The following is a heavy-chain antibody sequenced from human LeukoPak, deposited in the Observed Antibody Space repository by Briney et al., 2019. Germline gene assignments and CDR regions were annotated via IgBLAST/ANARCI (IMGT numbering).Heavy chain of an antibody. V-gene: IGHV5-51*01. J-gene: IGHJ1*01. CDR3: ARHGVGFQDYGDYAEYFQH. CDR1: GYSFTSYW. CDR2: IYPGDSDT. Sequence: GESLKISCKGSGYSFTSYWIGWVRQMPGKGLEWMGIIYPGDSDTRYSPSFQGQVTISADKSISTAYLQWSSLKASDTAMYYRARHGVGFQDYGDYAEYFQHWGQGTLVTVSS. D-gene: IGHD4-17*01.